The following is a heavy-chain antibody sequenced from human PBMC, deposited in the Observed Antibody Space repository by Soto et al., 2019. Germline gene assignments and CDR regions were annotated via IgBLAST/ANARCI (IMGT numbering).Heavy chain of an antibody. Sequence: SETLSLTCTVSGGSISSSSYYWGWIRQPPGKGLEWIGSIYYSGSTYYNPSLKSRVTISVDTSNNRFSLSLHSVTAADTAVYYCVRHMGVARTRGFDYWGHGTLVTVSS. CDR1: GGSISSSSYY. D-gene: IGHD3-16*01. CDR3: VRHMGVARTRGFDY. CDR2: IYYSGST. V-gene: IGHV4-39*01. J-gene: IGHJ4*01.